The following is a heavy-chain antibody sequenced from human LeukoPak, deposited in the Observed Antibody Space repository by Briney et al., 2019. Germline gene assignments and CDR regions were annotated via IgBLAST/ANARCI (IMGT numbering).Heavy chain of an antibody. J-gene: IGHJ4*02. CDR3: ARDRVATMGGEGDY. Sequence: GASVTVSCKASGYTFSAYGISWVRQAPGQGLEWMGYISAYSGNTNYAQRLQGRVTMTTDTSTSTAYMELRSLRSDDTAVYYCARDRVATMGGEGDYWGQGTLVTVSS. CDR1: GYTFSAYG. CDR2: ISAYSGNT. V-gene: IGHV1-18*01. D-gene: IGHD5-24*01.